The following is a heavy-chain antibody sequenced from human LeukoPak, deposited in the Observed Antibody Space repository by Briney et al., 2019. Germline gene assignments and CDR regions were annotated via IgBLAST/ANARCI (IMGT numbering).Heavy chain of an antibody. CDR1: GFLFDDHD. CDR3: AKPSGSGVDY. V-gene: IGHV3-30*02. Sequence: GGSLRLSCGASGFLFDDHDMHWVRQAPGKGLEWVAYIRSDGYHTYYADSVKGRFTITRDNLKNTLYLQMNSLRLEDMAVYYCAKPSGSGVDYWGRGTRVTVSS. CDR2: IRSDGYHT. J-gene: IGHJ4*02. D-gene: IGHD1-26*01.